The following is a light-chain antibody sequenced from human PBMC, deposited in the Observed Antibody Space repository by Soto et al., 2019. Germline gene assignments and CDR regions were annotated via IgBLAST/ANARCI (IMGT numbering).Light chain of an antibody. J-gene: IGLJ3*02. CDR2: RDD. CDR1: NSNIGNNY. V-gene: IGLV1-47*01. Sequence: QSVLTQPPSASASPGQRVTISCSGTNSNIGNNYVYWYRQLPGTAPKLLIYRDDQRPSGVPDRFSGSKSGTSASLAISGLRSEDEADYYCAAWDDGLGATVFGGGTKLAVL. CDR3: AAWDDGLGATV.